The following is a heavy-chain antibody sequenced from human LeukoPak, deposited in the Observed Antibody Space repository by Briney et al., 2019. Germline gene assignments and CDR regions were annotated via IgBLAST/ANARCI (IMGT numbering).Heavy chain of an antibody. CDR3: ARVGLDSSGCDPDY. Sequence: ASVKVSCKASGYTFTGYYMHWVRQAPGQGLEWMGWINPNSGGTNYAQKFQGRVTMTRDTSISTAYMELSRLRSDDTAVYYCARVGLDSSGCDPDYWGQGTLVTVSS. V-gene: IGHV1-2*02. D-gene: IGHD3-22*01. J-gene: IGHJ4*02. CDR2: INPNSGGT. CDR1: GYTFTGYY.